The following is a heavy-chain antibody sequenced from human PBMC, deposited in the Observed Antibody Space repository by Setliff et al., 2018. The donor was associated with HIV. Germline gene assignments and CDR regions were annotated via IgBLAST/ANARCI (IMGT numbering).Heavy chain of an antibody. J-gene: IGHJ5*02. CDR2: FYPSGST. Sequence: SETLSLTCTVSGGSISSYYWGWIRQPPGKELEWIGNFYPSGSTKYNPSLKSRVTLSVNTSKKQFSLKLNSVTAADTAVYYCARVLLITNAVYGVVSNQFDPWGQGTQVTVSS. CDR3: ARVLLITNAVYGVVSNQFDP. D-gene: IGHD3-3*01. V-gene: IGHV4-59*01. CDR1: GGSISSYY.